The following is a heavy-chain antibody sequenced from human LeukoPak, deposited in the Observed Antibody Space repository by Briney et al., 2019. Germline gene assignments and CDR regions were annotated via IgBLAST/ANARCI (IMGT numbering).Heavy chain of an antibody. CDR3: ARQGTTGTTGYYYYGMDV. V-gene: IGHV5-51*01. D-gene: IGHD1-1*01. CDR1: GYSFTNYW. Sequence: ESLKISCKGSGYSFTNYWIGWVRQMPGKGLEWMGIIYTGDSATRSSPSFQGQVTISADKSISTAYLQWSSLKASDTAMYYCARQGTTGTTGYYYYGMDVWGQGTTVIVSS. J-gene: IGHJ6*02. CDR2: IYTGDSAT.